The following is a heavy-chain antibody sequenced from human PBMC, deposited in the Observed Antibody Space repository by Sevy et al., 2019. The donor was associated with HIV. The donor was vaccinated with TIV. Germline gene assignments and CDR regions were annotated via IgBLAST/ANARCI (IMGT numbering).Heavy chain of an antibody. CDR2: IRYDGSNK. CDR1: GFTFSTYG. V-gene: IGHV3-30*02. D-gene: IGHD5-18*01. CDR3: AKEYSYGYYFDY. Sequence: GGSLRLSCAASGFTFSTYGMHWVRQAPGKGLEWVAIIRYDGSNKYYADSVKGRFTISRDNSKNTLYLQMNSLRAEDTAVYYCAKEYSYGYYFDYWGQGTLVTVSS. J-gene: IGHJ4*02.